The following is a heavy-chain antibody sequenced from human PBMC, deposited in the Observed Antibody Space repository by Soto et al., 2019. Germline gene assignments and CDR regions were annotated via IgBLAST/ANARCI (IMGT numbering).Heavy chain of an antibody. J-gene: IGHJ6*02. V-gene: IGHV1-69*01. CDR2: IIPIFGTA. Sequence: QVQLVQSGAEVKKPGSSVKVSCKASGGTFSSYAISWVRQAPGQGLEWMGGIIPIFGTANYAQKFQGRVTITADESTSTAYMELSSLRSEDTAVYYCARWGSGGRDYGDYQLVYYGTDVWGQGTTVTVSS. CDR3: ARWGSGGRDYGDYQLVYYGTDV. D-gene: IGHD4-17*01. CDR1: GGTFSSYA.